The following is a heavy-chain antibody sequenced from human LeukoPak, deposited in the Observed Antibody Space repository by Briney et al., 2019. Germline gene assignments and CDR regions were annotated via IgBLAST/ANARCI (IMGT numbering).Heavy chain of an antibody. V-gene: IGHV1-69*05. CDR1: GGTFSSYA. CDR3: ARTRGYSYGYYFDY. J-gene: IGHJ4*02. CDR2: IIPIFGTA. D-gene: IGHD5-18*01. Sequence: GSSVTVSFTASGGTFSSYAISWVRQAPGQGLEWMGGIIPIFGTANYAQKFQGRVTITTDESTSTAYMELSSLRSEDTAVYYCARTRGYSYGYYFDYWGQGTLVTVSS.